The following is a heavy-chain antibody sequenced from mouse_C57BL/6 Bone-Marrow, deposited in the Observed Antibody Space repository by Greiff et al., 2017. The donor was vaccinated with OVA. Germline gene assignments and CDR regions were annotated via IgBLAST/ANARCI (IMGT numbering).Heavy chain of an antibody. Sequence: VQLQQPGAELVKPGASVKMSCKASGYTFTSYWITWVKQRPGQGLEWIGDIYPGSGSTNYNEKFKSKATLTVDTSSSTAYMQLSSLTSEDSAVYDGAPYYYGSSYAMDYWGQGTSVTVAS. CDR3: APYYYGSSYAMDY. CDR2: IYPGSGST. J-gene: IGHJ4*01. D-gene: IGHD1-1*01. V-gene: IGHV1-55*01. CDR1: GYTFTSYW.